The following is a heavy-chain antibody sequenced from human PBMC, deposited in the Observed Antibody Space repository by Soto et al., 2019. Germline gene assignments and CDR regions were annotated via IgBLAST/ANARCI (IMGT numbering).Heavy chain of an antibody. D-gene: IGHD4-4*01. CDR3: ARGSIQDV. CDR1: GFTFSSYS. Sequence: GSLRLSCAASGFTFSSYSMNWVRQAPGKGLEWVSYISSSSTIYYADSVKGRFTISRDNAKNSLYLQMNSLRDEDTAVYYCARGSIQDVWGQGTTVTVSS. V-gene: IGHV3-48*02. CDR2: ISSSSTI. J-gene: IGHJ6*02.